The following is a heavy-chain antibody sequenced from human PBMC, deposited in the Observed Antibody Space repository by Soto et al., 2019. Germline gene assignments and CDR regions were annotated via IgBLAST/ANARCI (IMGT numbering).Heavy chain of an antibody. D-gene: IGHD6-6*01. V-gene: IGHV3-33*01. CDR1: VFTFSSYG. Sequence: PVGSLRLSCASSVFTFSSYGMHCVRHSPGKWLEWVAVIWYDGSNKYYADSVKGRFTISRDNSKNTLYLQMNSLRAEDTAVYYCARAGGIAARTHYYNGMDVWGQGTTVTVSS. J-gene: IGHJ6*01. CDR3: ARAGGIAARTHYYNGMDV. CDR2: IWYDGSNK.